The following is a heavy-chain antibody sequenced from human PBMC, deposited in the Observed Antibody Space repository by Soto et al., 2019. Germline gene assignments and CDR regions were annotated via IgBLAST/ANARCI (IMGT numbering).Heavy chain of an antibody. CDR3: ARGGITGWWYYYYGMDV. D-gene: IGHD1-20*01. J-gene: IGHJ6*02. CDR2: ISAYNGNT. Sequence: ASVKVSCKASGYTFTSYGISWVRQAPGQGLEWMGWISAYNGNTNYAQKLQGRVTMTTDTSTSTAYMELRSLRSDDTAVYYCARGGITGWWYYYYGMDVWGQGTTVTVSS. CDR1: GYTFTSYG. V-gene: IGHV1-18*04.